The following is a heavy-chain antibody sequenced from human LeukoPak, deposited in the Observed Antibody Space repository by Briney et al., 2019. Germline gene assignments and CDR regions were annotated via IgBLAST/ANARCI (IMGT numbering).Heavy chain of an antibody. Sequence: GGSLRLSCGASGFSFSNYGMHWVRQAPGKGLEWLAVIYYDGSKEIYAESVKGRFTISRDNAKNSLYLQMNSLRAEDTAVYYCARGASSSRPYFDYWGQGTLVTVSS. V-gene: IGHV3-33*01. CDR1: GFSFSNYG. J-gene: IGHJ4*02. CDR2: IYYDGSKE. D-gene: IGHD6-13*01. CDR3: ARGASSSRPYFDY.